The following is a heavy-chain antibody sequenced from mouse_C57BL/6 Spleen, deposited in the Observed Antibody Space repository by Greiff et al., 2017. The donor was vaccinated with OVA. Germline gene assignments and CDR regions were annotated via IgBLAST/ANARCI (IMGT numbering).Heavy chain of an antibody. Sequence: QVQLKESGPGLVQPSQSLSITCTVSGFSLTSYGVHWVRQSPGKGLEWLGVIWSGGSTDYNAAFISRLSISEDNSKSQVFVKMNSLQAHDTAIYYCARKVYYWYDGGYFDVWGTGTTVTVSS. D-gene: IGHD2-14*01. CDR2: IWSGGST. V-gene: IGHV2-2*01. J-gene: IGHJ1*03. CDR3: ARKVYYWYDGGYFDV. CDR1: GFSLTSYG.